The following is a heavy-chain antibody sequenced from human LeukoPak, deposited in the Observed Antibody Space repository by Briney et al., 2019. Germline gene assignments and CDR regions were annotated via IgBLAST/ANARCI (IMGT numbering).Heavy chain of an antibody. Sequence: PGGSLRLSCAASGFTFSSYWMSWVRQAPGKGLEWVANIKQDGSEKYYVDSVKGRFTISRDNAKNSLYLQMNSLRAEDTAVYYCARDQFPYFYGSSGQTYNVMDVWGQGTTVTVSS. D-gene: IGHD6-19*01. J-gene: IGHJ6*02. CDR1: GFTFSSYW. CDR3: ARDQFPYFYGSSGQTYNVMDV. V-gene: IGHV3-7*03. CDR2: IKQDGSEK.